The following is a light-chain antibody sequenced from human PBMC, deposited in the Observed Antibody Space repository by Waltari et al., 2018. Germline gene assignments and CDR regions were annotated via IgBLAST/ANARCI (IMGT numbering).Light chain of an antibody. J-gene: IGLJ2*01. CDR1: ALPNQY. CDR2: KDS. CDR3: HSADNNNSYQV. Sequence: SYELTQSPSLSVSPGQTARITCSGDALPNQYAYWYQQKPGQAPVLVMYKDSERPSRIPERFSGSSSGTTVTLTITAVQTEDEADYYCHSADNNNSYQVFGGGTKLTVL. V-gene: IGLV3-25*03.